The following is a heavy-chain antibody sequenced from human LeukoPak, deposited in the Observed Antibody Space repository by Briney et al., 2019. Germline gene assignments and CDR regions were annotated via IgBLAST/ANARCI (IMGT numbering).Heavy chain of an antibody. D-gene: IGHD6-13*01. J-gene: IGHJ6*02. CDR3: ARLGGSLVYYYYGMDV. CDR1: GYSFTSYW. V-gene: IGHV5-51*01. Sequence: GESLKISCKGSGYSFTSYWIGWVRQMPGKGLEWMGIIYPGDSDTRYSPSFQGQVTISADKSISTAYLQWSSLKASDTAMYYCARLGGSLVYYYYGMDVWGQGTTVTVSS. CDR2: IYPGDSDT.